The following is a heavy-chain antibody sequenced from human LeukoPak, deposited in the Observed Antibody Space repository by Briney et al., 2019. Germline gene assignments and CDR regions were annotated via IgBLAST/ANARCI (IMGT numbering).Heavy chain of an antibody. D-gene: IGHD5-18*01. V-gene: IGHV3-53*01. CDR1: GFTVSSNY. Sequence: GGSLRLSCAASGFTVSSNYMSWVRQAPGKGLEWVSVIYSGGNTYYADSVKGRFTIPRDNSKNTLYLQMNSLRAEDTAVYYCARAPGYSYGYYYYYYMDVWGKGTTVTVSS. CDR3: ARAPGYSYGYYYYYYMDV. CDR2: IYSGGNT. J-gene: IGHJ6*03.